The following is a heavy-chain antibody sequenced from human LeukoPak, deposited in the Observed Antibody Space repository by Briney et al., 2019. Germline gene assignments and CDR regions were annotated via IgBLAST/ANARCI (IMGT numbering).Heavy chain of an antibody. D-gene: IGHD3-3*01. CDR2: ISSYNGNT. Sequence: ASVKVSCKAPGYTFTSYGISWVRQAPGQGLEWMGWISSYNGNTNYAQKLQGRVTMTTDTSTSTAYMELRSLRSDDTAVYYCARAARGYDFWSGYFSSKVYYYYYMDVWGKGTTVTVSS. CDR1: GYTFTSYG. J-gene: IGHJ6*03. V-gene: IGHV1-18*01. CDR3: ARAARGYDFWSGYFSSKVYYYYYMDV.